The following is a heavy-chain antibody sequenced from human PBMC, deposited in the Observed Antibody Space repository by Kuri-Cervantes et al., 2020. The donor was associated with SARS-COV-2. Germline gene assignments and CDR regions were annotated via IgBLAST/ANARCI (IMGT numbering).Heavy chain of an antibody. CDR3: ARDRDIVVVPAARNAFDI. CDR1: GFIFSDYY. CDR2: IGPSGTTK. D-gene: IGHD2-2*01. Sequence: GESLKISCTASGFIFSDYYMTWIRQAPGKGLEWVSNIGPSGTTKYYADSVKGRFTISRDNAKNSLYLQMNSLRAEDTAVYYCARDRDIVVVPAARNAFDIWGQGTMVTVSS. J-gene: IGHJ3*02. V-gene: IGHV3-11*04.